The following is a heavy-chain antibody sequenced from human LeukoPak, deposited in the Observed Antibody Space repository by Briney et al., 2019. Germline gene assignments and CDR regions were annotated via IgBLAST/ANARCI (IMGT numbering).Heavy chain of an antibody. CDR3: ARQGVGATDC. CDR1: GGSISSSIYY. CDR2: ITYSGST. V-gene: IGHV4-39*01. Sequence: KASETLSLTCTVSGGSISSSIYYWAWIRQSPGKGLEWIGSITYSGSTYYNPSLESRVTISVDTSKNQFSLRLISVTAVDTAVYYCARQGVGATDCWGQGTLVTVSS. J-gene: IGHJ4*02. D-gene: IGHD1-26*01.